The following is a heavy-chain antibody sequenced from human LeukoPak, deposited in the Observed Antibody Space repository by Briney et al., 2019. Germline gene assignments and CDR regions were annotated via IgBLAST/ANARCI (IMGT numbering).Heavy chain of an antibody. CDR1: GGSFSGYY. D-gene: IGHD6-6*01. V-gene: IGHV4-34*01. J-gene: IGHJ5*02. CDR3: ASGSIAARPSHNWFDP. Sequence: PSETLSLTCAVYGGSFSGYYWSWIRQPPGKGLEWIGEINHSGSTNYNPSLKSRVTISVDTSKNQFSLKLSSVTAADTAVYYCASGSIAARPSHNWFDPWGQGTLVTVSS. CDR2: INHSGST.